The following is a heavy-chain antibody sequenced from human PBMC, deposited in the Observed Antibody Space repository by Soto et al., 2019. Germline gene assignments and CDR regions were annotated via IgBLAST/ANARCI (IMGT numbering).Heavy chain of an antibody. V-gene: IGHV4-34*01. CDR3: ARGVSSSSLITYGMDV. Sequence: KLPETLSLTCAVYGGSFSGYYWSWIRQPPGKGLEWIGEINHSGSTNYNPSLKSRVTISVDTSKNQFSLKLSSVTAADTAVYYCARGVSSSSLITYGMDVWGQGTTVTVSS. CDR1: GGSFSGYY. J-gene: IGHJ6*02. D-gene: IGHD6-6*01. CDR2: INHSGST.